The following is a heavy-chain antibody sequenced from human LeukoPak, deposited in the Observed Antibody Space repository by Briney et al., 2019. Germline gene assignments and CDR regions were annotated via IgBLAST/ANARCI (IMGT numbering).Heavy chain of an antibody. CDR1: GYTFTSYD. CDR3: ARTSYWGSSPDDY. Sequence: ASVKVSCKASGYTFTSYDINWVRQGTGQGLEWMGWMNPNSGNTGYAQKFQGRVTITRNTSISTAYMELSSLRSEDTAVYYCARTSYWGSSPDDYWGQGTLVTVSS. J-gene: IGHJ4*02. V-gene: IGHV1-8*03. CDR2: MNPNSGNT. D-gene: IGHD6-6*01.